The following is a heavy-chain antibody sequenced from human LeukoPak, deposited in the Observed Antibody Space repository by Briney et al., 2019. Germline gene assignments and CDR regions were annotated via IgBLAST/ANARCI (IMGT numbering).Heavy chain of an antibody. CDR2: ISCDGSNK. CDR3: AREGGGMGVVVSPNTRFDS. Sequence: GGSLRLSCAASGFTFSSYAMHWVRQAPGKGLEWVAVISCDGSNKYYADSVKGRFTISRDNSKNTLYLQMNSLRAEDTAVYYCAREGGGMGVVVSPNTRFDSWGQGTLVTVSS. D-gene: IGHD2-2*01. CDR1: GFTFSSYA. V-gene: IGHV3-30-3*01. J-gene: IGHJ4*02.